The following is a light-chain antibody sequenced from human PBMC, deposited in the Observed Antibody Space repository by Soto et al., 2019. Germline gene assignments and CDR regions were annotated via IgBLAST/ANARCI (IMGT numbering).Light chain of an antibody. CDR1: PSVTSSY. Sequence: EIVLTQSPGTLSLSQGERATLSCRASPSVTSSYLAWYQQKPGQAPRRLIYGASIRATGIPARFSGSGSGTEFTLTISGLQSEDFAVYYCQQDNNWPPGGITFCPLTRLEIK. J-gene: IGKJ5*01. CDR3: QQDNNWPPGGIT. CDR2: GAS. V-gene: IGKV3D-7*01.